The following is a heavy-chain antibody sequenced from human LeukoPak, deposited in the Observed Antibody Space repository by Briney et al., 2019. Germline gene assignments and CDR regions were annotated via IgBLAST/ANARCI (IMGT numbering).Heavy chain of an antibody. V-gene: IGHV4-59*01. Sequence: SETLSLNCAVSGVTIRSYFWSWIRQPPGKGLEWIGYIYYSGSTNYNPSLKSRVTISGDTSKSQFSLNLSSVTAADTAVYYCAREYSSSSEGIWFDPWGQGTLVTVSS. CDR1: GVTIRSYF. D-gene: IGHD6-6*01. CDR3: AREYSSSSEGIWFDP. J-gene: IGHJ5*02. CDR2: IYYSGST.